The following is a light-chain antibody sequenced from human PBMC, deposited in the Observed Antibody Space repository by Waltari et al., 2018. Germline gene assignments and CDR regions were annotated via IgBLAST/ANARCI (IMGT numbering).Light chain of an antibody. J-gene: IGKJ2*01. CDR1: QSVLYSSNNKNY. Sequence: DIVMTXSPDSXAVSLGERATINCKYSQSVLYSSNNKNYLAWYQQKPGQPPKLLIYWASTRESGVPDRFSGXGSGTDXTLTISSLQAEDVAVYYCQQYYSTPRTXGQXTXLEIK. CDR2: WAS. V-gene: IGKV4-1*01. CDR3: QQYYSTPRT.